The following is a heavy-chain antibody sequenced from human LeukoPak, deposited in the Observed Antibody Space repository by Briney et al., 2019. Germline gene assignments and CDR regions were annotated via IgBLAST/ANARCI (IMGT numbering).Heavy chain of an antibody. D-gene: IGHD4-17*01. J-gene: IGHJ4*02. CDR1: GFTFTTYS. CDR2: ISSSSSYI. CDR3: ARRRYGDYPFDY. V-gene: IGHV3-21*01. Sequence: GGSLRLSCAASGFTFTTYSMNWVRQAPGKGLEWVSPISSSSSYIYYADSVKGRFTISRDNAKNSLYLQMNSLRAEDTAVYYCARRRYGDYPFDYWGQGTLVTVSS.